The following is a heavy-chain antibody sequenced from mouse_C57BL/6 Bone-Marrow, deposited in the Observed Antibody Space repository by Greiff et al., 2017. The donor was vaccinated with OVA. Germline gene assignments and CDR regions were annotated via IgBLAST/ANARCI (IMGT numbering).Heavy chain of an antibody. V-gene: IGHV1-81*01. Sequence: VKLMESGAELARPGASVKLSCKASGYTFTSYGISWVKQRPGQGLEWIGEIYPRSGNTYYNEKFKGKATLTADKSSSTAYMELRSLTSEDSAVYFCARDYYGSSHWYFDVWGTGTTVTVSS. J-gene: IGHJ1*03. CDR1: GYTFTSYG. CDR3: ARDYYGSSHWYFDV. D-gene: IGHD1-1*01. CDR2: IYPRSGNT.